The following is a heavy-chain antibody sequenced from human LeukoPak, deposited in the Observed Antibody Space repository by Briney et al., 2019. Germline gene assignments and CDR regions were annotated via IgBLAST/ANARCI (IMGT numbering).Heavy chain of an antibody. CDR1: GYSISGGYY. J-gene: IGHJ3*02. V-gene: IGHV4-38-2*02. Sequence: PSQTLSLTSTVSGYSISGGYYWGWIRQPPGKGLEWIGTIYHGGSTYYNPSLESRVTISLDTSKNHFSLNLTSVTAADTAMYYCARVAERTWLPYDAAFDIWGLGTMVTVSS. D-gene: IGHD3-9*01. CDR3: ARVAERTWLPYDAAFDI. CDR2: IYHGGST.